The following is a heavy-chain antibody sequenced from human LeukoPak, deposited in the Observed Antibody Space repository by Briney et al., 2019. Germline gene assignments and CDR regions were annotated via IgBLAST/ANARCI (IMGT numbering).Heavy chain of an antibody. D-gene: IGHD5-18*01. J-gene: IGHJ4*02. V-gene: IGHV3-21*04. CDR1: GFTFSSYS. CDR3: AKDRGYSYVGPNDY. Sequence: GGSLRLSCAASGFTFSSYSMNWVRQAPGKGLEWVSSISSSSSYIYYADSVKGRFTISRDNSKNTLYLQMNSLRAEDTAVYYCAKDRGYSYVGPNDYWGQGTLVTVSS. CDR2: ISSSSSYI.